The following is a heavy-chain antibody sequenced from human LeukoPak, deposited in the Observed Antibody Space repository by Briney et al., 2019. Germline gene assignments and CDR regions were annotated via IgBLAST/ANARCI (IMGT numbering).Heavy chain of an antibody. CDR1: GGSFSGYF. CDR3: ARATIFGVVVDAFSI. J-gene: IGHJ3*02. Sequence: PSETLSLTCAVYGGSFSGYFWSWIRQSPAKGLEWIGEINRSGSTNYNPSLKNRVTISLDASKNQFSLKLTSVTAADTAVYYCARATIFGVVVDAFSIWGQGAMVTVSS. V-gene: IGHV4-34*01. D-gene: IGHD3-3*01. CDR2: INRSGST.